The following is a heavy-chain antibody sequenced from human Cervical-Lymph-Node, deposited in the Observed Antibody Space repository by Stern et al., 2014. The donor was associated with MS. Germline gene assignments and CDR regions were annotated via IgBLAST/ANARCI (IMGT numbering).Heavy chain of an antibody. CDR3: ARGGFGDYDY. J-gene: IGHJ4*02. CDR2: IHYSGST. V-gene: IGHV4-59*01. Sequence: VQLEESGPGLVKSSETLSLTCTVSGVSISDYYWSRIRQAPGKGMEWIGYIHYSGSTNSNASLKSRITISIDTSKNQVSLKLSSVTAADTAVYYCARGGFGDYDYWGQGTLVTVSS. CDR1: GVSISDYY. D-gene: IGHD4-17*01.